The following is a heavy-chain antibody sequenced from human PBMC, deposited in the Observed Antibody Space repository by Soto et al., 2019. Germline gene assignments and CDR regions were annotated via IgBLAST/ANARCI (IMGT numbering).Heavy chain of an antibody. D-gene: IGHD6-13*01. J-gene: IGHJ3*02. CDR3: ASTLVWGDFDI. CDR2: INSDGSTT. CDR1: GFTFSSYW. Sequence: GWSLRLACASSGFTFSSYWMHWVRQAPGKGLVWVSRINSDGSTTSYADSVKGRFTISRDNAKNTLYLQMNSLRAEDTAVYYCASTLVWGDFDIWGQGTMVTVSS. V-gene: IGHV3-74*01.